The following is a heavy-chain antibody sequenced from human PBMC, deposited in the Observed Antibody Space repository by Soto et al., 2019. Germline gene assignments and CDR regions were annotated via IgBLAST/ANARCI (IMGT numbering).Heavy chain of an antibody. CDR2: ISGSGGST. D-gene: IGHD3-9*01. CDR3: AKFLDDVYYDILTGWDY. Sequence: PGGSLRLSCAASGFTFSSYAMSWARQAPGKGLEWVSAISGSGGSTYYADSVKGRFTISRDNSKNTLYLQMNSPRAEDTAVYYCAKFLDDVYYDILTGWDYWGQGTLVTVFS. V-gene: IGHV3-23*01. J-gene: IGHJ4*02. CDR1: GFTFSSYA.